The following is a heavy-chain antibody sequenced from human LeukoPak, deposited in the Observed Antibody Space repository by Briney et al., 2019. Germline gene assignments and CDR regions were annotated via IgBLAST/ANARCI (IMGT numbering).Heavy chain of an antibody. J-gene: IGHJ6*03. V-gene: IGHV3-23*01. CDR2: ISGSGGST. CDR1: GFTFSSYA. Sequence: GGSLRLSCAASGFTFSSYAMSWVRQAPGKGLEWVSAISGSGGSTYYADSVEGRFTISRDNSKNTLYLQMNSLRAEDTAVYYCARESDYGSEYYYYYYMDVWGKGTTVTVSS. D-gene: IGHD3-10*01. CDR3: ARESDYGSEYYYYYYMDV.